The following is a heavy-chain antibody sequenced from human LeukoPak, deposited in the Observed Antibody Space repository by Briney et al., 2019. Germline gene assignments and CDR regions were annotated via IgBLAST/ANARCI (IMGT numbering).Heavy chain of an antibody. CDR1: GFTFDDYG. Sequence: GGSLRLSCAASGFTFDDYGMSWVRQAPGKGLEWVSGINWNGGSTGYADSVKGRFTISRDNAKNSLYLQMNSLRAEDTALYYCAKSSGSWYTKGPHFDYWGQGTLVTVSS. D-gene: IGHD6-13*01. V-gene: IGHV3-20*04. J-gene: IGHJ4*02. CDR3: AKSSGSWYTKGPHFDY. CDR2: INWNGGST.